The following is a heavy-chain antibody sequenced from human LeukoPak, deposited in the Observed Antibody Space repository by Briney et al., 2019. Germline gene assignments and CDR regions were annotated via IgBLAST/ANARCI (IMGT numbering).Heavy chain of an antibody. Sequence: GGSLRLSCEASGFSFSSSWMSWVRQAPGKGLEWVALMNPDGSATSFVDSVEGRFSISRDNAKNSLYLQMNSLRADDTGVYYCARDPNHGALDYWGQGTLVTVFS. J-gene: IGHJ4*02. D-gene: IGHD1-14*01. CDR3: ARDPNHGALDY. V-gene: IGHV3-7*01. CDR2: MNPDGSAT. CDR1: GFSFSSSW.